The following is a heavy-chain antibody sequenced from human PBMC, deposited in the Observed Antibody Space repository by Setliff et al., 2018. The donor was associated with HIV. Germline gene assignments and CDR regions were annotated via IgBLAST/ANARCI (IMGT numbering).Heavy chain of an antibody. CDR2: IHNTGST. D-gene: IGHD3-9*01. CDR1: GGSTSSYF. Sequence: PSETLSLTCTVSGGSTSSYFWSWIRQSPGKGLEWIGYIHNTGSTDSNPSLKSRVTISVDTSKNQFSLKLSSVTAADTAVYYCASHQHNFTGYYYYYYYMAVWGRGTMVTVSS. CDR3: ASHQHNFTGYYYYYYYMAV. V-gene: IGHV4-59*08. J-gene: IGHJ6*03.